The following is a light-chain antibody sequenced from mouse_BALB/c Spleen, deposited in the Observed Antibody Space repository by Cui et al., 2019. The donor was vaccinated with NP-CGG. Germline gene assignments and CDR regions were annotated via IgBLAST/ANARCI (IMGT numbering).Light chain of an antibody. CDR1: TGTVITSNY. V-gene: IGLV1*01. CDR3: ALWYSNHWV. J-gene: IGLJ1*01. Sequence: QAVVTQESALTTSPGETVTLTCRSSTGTVITSNYANWVQEKPDHLFTGLIGGTNNRAPGVPARFSGSLIGDKAALTITGAQTEDEAIYFCALWYSNHWVFGGGTNLTVL. CDR2: GTN.